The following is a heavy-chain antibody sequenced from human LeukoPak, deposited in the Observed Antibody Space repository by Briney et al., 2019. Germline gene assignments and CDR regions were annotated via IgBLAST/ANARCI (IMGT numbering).Heavy chain of an antibody. J-gene: IGHJ4*02. D-gene: IGHD6-13*01. CDR1: GFTFSNAW. Sequence: GGSLRLSCAASGFTFSNAWMSWVRQAPGKGLEWDGRIKSKTDGGTTDYAAPVKGRFTISRDDSKNTLYLQMNSLKTEDTAVYYCTTDPAAAGTREKGDWGQGTLVTVSS. CDR2: IKSKTDGGTT. CDR3: TTDPAAAGTREKGD. V-gene: IGHV3-15*01.